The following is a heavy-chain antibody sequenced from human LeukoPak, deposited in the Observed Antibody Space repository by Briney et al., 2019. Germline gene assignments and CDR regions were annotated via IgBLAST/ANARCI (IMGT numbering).Heavy chain of an antibody. V-gene: IGHV1-69*04. J-gene: IGHJ4*02. CDR3: ATYGGVVIIQ. CDR2: IIPILGIA. D-gene: IGHD3-3*01. Sequence: GASVKVSCKASGYTFTSYGISWVRQAPGQGLEWMGRIIPILGIANYAQKFQGRVTITADKSTSTAYMELSSLRSEDTAVYYCATYGGVVIIQWGQGTLVTVSS. CDR1: GYTFTSYG.